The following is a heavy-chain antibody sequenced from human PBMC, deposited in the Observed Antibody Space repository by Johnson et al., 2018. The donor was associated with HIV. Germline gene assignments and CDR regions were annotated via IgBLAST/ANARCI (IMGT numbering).Heavy chain of an antibody. CDR1: ASIFRSYW. Sequence: EVQLVESGGGLVQPGGSLRLSCAASASIFRSYWMSWVRQAPGKGLEWVANIKEDGSEKYYVDSVKGRFTISRDNAKNSLYLQMNSLRAEDTAVYYCRARIVLEGRVLPDAFDIWGQGTMVTVSS. D-gene: IGHD3-22*01. V-gene: IGHV3-7*02. J-gene: IGHJ3*02. CDR3: RARIVLEGRVLPDAFDI. CDR2: IKEDGSEK.